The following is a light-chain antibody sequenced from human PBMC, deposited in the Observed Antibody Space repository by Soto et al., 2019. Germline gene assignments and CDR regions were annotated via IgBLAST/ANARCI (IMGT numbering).Light chain of an antibody. CDR3: QQSYSTPYT. CDR1: QTISSW. Sequence: DIQMTQSPSTLSGSVGDRVTITCRASQTISSWLAWYQQKPGKAPKLLSYAASIFQSGVPSRFSGSGSETDFTLSISRLPPEDFVTYYCQQSYSTPYTFGPGT. V-gene: IGKV1-39*01. J-gene: IGKJ2*01. CDR2: AAS.